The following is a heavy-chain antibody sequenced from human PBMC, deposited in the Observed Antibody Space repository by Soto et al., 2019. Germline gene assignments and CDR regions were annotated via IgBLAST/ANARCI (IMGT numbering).Heavy chain of an antibody. V-gene: IGHV3-66*01. CDR3: ASSYCGGDCYSDY. CDR2: IYSGGST. CDR1: GFTVSSNY. Sequence: GGSLRLSCAAPGFTVSSNYMSWVRQAPGKGLEWVSVIYSGGSTYYADSVKGRFTISRDNSKNTLYLQMNSLRAEDTAVYYCASSYCGGDCYSDYWGQGTLVTVSS. D-gene: IGHD2-21*01. J-gene: IGHJ4*02.